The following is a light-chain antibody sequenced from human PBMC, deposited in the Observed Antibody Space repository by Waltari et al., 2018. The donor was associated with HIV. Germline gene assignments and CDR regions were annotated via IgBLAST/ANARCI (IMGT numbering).Light chain of an antibody. CDR3: QSSGNSGTPVV. V-gene: IGLV3-25*03. J-gene: IGLJ2*01. CDR1: ALSNQY. CDR2: KDD. Sequence: SSELTQPPSVSVSPGQTARITCSADALSNQYTYWYQQKSGQAPVVVIYKDDERPSGIPERFSGSNSGATATLTIRGVQAEDEADYYWQSSGNSGTPVVFGGGTKLNVL.